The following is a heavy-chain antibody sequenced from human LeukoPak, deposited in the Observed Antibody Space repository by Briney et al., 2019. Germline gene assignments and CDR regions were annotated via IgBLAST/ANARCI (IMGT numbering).Heavy chain of an antibody. V-gene: IGHV3-11*01. J-gene: IGHJ4*02. CDR2: ISSSGSTI. Sequence: GSLRLSCAASGFTFSDYYMSWIRQAPGKGLEWVSYISSSGSTIHYADSVKGRFTMSRDNAKNSLYLQINSLRAEDTAVYYCARVRSSGSPLDYWGQGTLVTVSS. CDR1: GFTFSDYY. D-gene: IGHD3-22*01. CDR3: ARVRSSGSPLDY.